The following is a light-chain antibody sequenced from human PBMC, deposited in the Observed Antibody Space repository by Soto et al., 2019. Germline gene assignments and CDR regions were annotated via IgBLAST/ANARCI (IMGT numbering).Light chain of an antibody. CDR2: AAS. CDR1: QGIYTY. V-gene: IGKV1-9*01. J-gene: IGKJ1*01. Sequence: DIQLTQSPSFLSASVGDRVTITCRASQGIYTYLAWYQQKPGKAPELLIYAASTLQSGVPSRFSGSGSGTEFTPPISRPQPEDFATYYRPTPNSYPWTFRQGTKVEIK. CDR3: PTPNSYPWT.